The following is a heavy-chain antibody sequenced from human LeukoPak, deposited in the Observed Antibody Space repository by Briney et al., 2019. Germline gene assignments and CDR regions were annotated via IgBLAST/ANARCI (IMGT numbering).Heavy chain of an antibody. J-gene: IGHJ4*02. CDR2: IYYSGRT. Sequence: SETLSLTCTVSGGSISSYYWSWIRQPPGKGLEWIGHIYYSGRTNYNPSLKSRVTISVDTSKNQFSLKLSSVTAADTAVYYCARSDYYDSSGYYGYWGQGTLVTVSS. V-gene: IGHV4-59*01. CDR3: ARSDYYDSSGYYGY. D-gene: IGHD3-22*01. CDR1: GGSISSYY.